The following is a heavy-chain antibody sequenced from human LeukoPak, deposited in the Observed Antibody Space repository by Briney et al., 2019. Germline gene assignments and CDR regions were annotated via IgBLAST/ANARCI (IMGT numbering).Heavy chain of an antibody. CDR2: IWYDGSNK. Sequence: GGSLRLSCAASGFTFSSYGMHWVRQAPGKGLEWVAVIWYDGSNKYYADSVKGRFTISRDNSKNTLDLQMNSLRAEDTAVYYCARGSDYVWGSYRYLDYWGQGTLVTVPS. J-gene: IGHJ4*02. V-gene: IGHV3-33*01. CDR3: ARGSDYVWGSYRYLDY. D-gene: IGHD3-16*02. CDR1: GFTFSSYG.